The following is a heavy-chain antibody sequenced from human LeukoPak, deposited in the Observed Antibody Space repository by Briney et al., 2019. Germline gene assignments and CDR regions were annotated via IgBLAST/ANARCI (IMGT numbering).Heavy chain of an antibody. V-gene: IGHV5-51*01. CDR2: VFPSDSDA. CDR3: ARGVYGSGSYGRGGFDY. J-gene: IGHJ4*02. CDR1: EYSFPSYW. D-gene: IGHD3-10*01. Sequence: GESLKISCKHSEYSFPSYWIGWVRQMPGKGLEWMGIVFPSDSDATYSPSFQGQVTISVDKSISTAYLQWGGLRASDTAMYYCARGVYGSGSYGRGGFDYWGQGTLVTVSS.